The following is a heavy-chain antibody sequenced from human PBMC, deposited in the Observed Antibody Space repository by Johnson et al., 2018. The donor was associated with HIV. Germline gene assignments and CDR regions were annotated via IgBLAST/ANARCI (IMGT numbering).Heavy chain of an antibody. V-gene: IGHV3-NL1*01. CDR2: IYSGGST. D-gene: IGHD3-16*01. CDR3: AREAVTLRGWGHVFDI. Sequence: QMQLVESGGGVVRPGRSLRLSCAACEFTFSRFAMHWVRQAPGKGLAWVAVIYSGGSTYYADSVKGRFTISRDNSKNTLYLQMNSLRAEDTAVYYCAREAVTLRGWGHVFDIWGQGTMVTVSS. CDR1: EFTFSRFA. J-gene: IGHJ3*02.